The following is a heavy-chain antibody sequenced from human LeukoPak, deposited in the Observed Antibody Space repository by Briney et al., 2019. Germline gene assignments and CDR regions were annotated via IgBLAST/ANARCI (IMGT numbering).Heavy chain of an antibody. V-gene: IGHV3-30*03. CDR2: ISYDGSNK. Sequence: GGSLRLSCAASGFTFSSYGMHWVRQAPGKGLEWVAVISYDGSNKYYADSVKGRFTISRDNAKNSLYLQMNSLRAEDTALYYCAREGSGYDYGGLYYFDYWGQGTLVTVSS. J-gene: IGHJ4*02. CDR3: AREGSGYDYGGLYYFDY. D-gene: IGHD5-12*01. CDR1: GFTFSSYG.